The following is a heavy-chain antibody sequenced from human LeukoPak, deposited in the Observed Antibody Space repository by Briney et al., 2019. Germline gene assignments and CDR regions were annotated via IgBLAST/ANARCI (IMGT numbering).Heavy chain of an antibody. CDR3: ARLLGMVTTYDI. Sequence: GGSLRLSCAGSGFPFSSHWMSWVRQATGKGLQWVASIKQDGSEKHYVDSVRGRFTIARDNAENSLYLQMNSLRAEDTAVYYCARLLGMVTTYDIWGQGTMVTVSS. V-gene: IGHV3-7*04. J-gene: IGHJ3*02. CDR1: GFPFSSHW. D-gene: IGHD5-24*01. CDR2: IKQDGSEK.